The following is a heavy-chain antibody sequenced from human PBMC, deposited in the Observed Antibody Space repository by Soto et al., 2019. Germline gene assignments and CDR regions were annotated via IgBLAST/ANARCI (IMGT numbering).Heavy chain of an antibody. CDR1: GCTFTSYA. CDR2: INAGNGNT. D-gene: IGHD5-18*01. CDR3: ARDGYSYGWSFDY. J-gene: IGHJ4*02. Sequence: ASVKVSCKASGCTFTSYAMHWVRQAPGQRLEWMGWINAGNGNTKYSQKFQGRVTITRDTSASTAYMELSSLRSEDTAVYYCARDGYSYGWSFDYWGQGTLVTVSS. V-gene: IGHV1-3*01.